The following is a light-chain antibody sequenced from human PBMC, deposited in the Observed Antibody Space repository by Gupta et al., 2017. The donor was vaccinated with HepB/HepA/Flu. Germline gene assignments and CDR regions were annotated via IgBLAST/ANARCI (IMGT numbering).Light chain of an antibody. CDR2: GNS. CDR3: QSYDNSLGAVV. J-gene: IGLJ2*01. CDR1: NPNIGAGSG. Sequence: QYVLTQPPSVSEAPGQRVTISCSGGNPNIGAGSGVKWYQQSPGTAPKLPIFGNSNRPSGVPARFSCSKSRTSASLAIAGLQTEDEADYDCQSYDNSLGAVVFGGGTKVTVL. V-gene: IGLV1-40*01.